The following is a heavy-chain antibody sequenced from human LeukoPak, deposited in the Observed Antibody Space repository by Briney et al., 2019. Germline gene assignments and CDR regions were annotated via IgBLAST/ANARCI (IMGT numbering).Heavy chain of an antibody. Sequence: ASVKVSCKASGYTFTDYYMHWVRQAPGQGLEWMGIINPSGGSTSYAQKFQGRVTMTRDTSTSTVYMELSSLRSEDTAVYYCARANSRPYYYDSSGYLDYWGQGTLVTVSS. CDR1: GYTFTDYY. CDR3: ARANSRPYYYDSSGYLDY. D-gene: IGHD3-22*01. V-gene: IGHV1-46*01. CDR2: INPSGGST. J-gene: IGHJ4*02.